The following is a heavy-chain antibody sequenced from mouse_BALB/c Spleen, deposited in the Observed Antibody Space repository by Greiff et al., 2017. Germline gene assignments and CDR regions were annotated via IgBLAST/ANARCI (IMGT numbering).Heavy chain of an antibody. V-gene: IGHV1-69*01. J-gene: IGHJ4*01. CDR3: ARGGLLRFYAMDY. D-gene: IGHD2-3*01. CDR1: GYTFTDYW. CDR2: IDTSDSYT. Sequence: QVQLQQPGAELVMPGASVKMSCKASGYTFTDYWMHWVKQRPGQGLEWIGAIDTSDSYTSYNQKFKGKATLTVDESSSTAYMQLSSLTSEDSAVYYCARGGLLRFYAMDYWGQGTSVTVSS.